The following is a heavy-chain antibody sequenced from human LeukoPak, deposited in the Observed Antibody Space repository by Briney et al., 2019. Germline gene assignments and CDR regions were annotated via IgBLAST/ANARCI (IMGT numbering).Heavy chain of an antibody. CDR1: GFTFSSYG. CDR3: ARDPGPWGMDV. CDR2: IRNDGSNK. J-gene: IGHJ6*02. Sequence: GGSLRLSCAASGFTFSSYGIHWVRQAPGKGLEWVAFIRNDGSNKYYADSVKGRFTVSRDNSKNTLYLQMNSLRVEDAAVYYCARDPGPWGMDVWGQGTTVTVSS. V-gene: IGHV3-30*02.